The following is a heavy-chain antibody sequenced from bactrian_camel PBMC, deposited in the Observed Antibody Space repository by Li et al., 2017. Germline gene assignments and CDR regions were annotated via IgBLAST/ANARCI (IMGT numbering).Heavy chain of an antibody. J-gene: IGHJ4*01. CDR1: GYVFSRCG. CDR3: TAVTSRWTATRDFLTWLQEMADY. V-gene: IGHV3S68*01. CDR2: MSNDGTT. Sequence: HVQLVESGGGSVQAGGSLKLSCKTNGYVFSRCGMMWYRQAEGRERELVSRMSNDGTTTIGDSVKGRFTVPRDMSKNSLDLQMDSLKPEDAGVYYCTAVTSRWTATRDFLTWLQEMADYWGQGTQVTVS. D-gene: IGHD1*01.